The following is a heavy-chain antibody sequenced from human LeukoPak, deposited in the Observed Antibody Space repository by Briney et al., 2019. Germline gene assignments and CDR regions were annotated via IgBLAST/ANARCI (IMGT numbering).Heavy chain of an antibody. D-gene: IGHD1-7*01. Sequence: GASVKVSCKASGGTFSSYAISWVRQAPGQGLEWMGRIIPILGIANYAQKFQGRVTITADKSTSTAYMELSSLRSEDTAVYYCARVGGTTSDYYYGMDVWGQGTTVTVSS. CDR3: ARVGGTTSDYYYGMDV. V-gene: IGHV1-69*04. CDR1: GGTFSSYA. CDR2: IIPILGIA. J-gene: IGHJ6*02.